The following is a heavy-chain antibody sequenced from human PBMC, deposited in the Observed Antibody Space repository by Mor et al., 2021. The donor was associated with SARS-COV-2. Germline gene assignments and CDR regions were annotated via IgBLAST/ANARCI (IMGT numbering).Heavy chain of an antibody. CDR3: ARDSYCSGGSCSDY. Sequence: GLEWMGGIIPIFGTANYAQKFQGRVMITADESTSTAYMELSSLRSEDTAVYYCARDSYCSGGSCSDYWGQGTLVTVSS. V-gene: IGHV1-69*01. J-gene: IGHJ4*02. D-gene: IGHD2-15*01. CDR2: IIPIFGTA.